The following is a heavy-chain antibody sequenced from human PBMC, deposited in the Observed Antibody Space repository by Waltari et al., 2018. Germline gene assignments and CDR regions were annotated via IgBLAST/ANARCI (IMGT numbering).Heavy chain of an antibody. CDR2: IYWKSGNI. Sequence: EVQLVESGGGLVQPGRSLRLSCAASGFPFVNYALRWVRQAPGKGREWVSVIYWKSGNIAYADSAKGRFTISRDNAKNSLYLQMNSLRAEDTALYYCAKDGGDGYNTRGFDYWGQGTLVTVSS. D-gene: IGHD3-16*01. CDR1: GFPFVNYA. V-gene: IGHV3-9*01. J-gene: IGHJ4*02. CDR3: AKDGGDGYNTRGFDY.